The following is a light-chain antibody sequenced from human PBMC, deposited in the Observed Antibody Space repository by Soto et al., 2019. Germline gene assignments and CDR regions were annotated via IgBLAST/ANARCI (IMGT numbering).Light chain of an antibody. CDR1: QSVSSSY. V-gene: IGKV3-20*01. CDR3: QQYGSSPVLT. Sequence: EVVLTQSPVTLSLSPGERATLSCRASQSVSSSYLAWYQQHPGQAPRRLIYGASSRATGIPDRFSGSGSGTDFTLTISRLEPEDFAVYYCQQYGSSPVLTFGGGTKVDIK. CDR2: GAS. J-gene: IGKJ4*01.